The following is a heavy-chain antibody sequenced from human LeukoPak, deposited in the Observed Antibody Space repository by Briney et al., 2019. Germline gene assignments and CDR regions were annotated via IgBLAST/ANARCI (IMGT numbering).Heavy chain of an antibody. CDR1: GFTFSSYA. Sequence: PGGSLRLSCAASGFTFSSYAMSWVRQAPGKGLEWVSAISGSGGSTYYADSEKGRFTISRDNSKNTLYLQMNSLRAEDTAVYYCAKTLPNYDFWSGYFSLDYWGQGTLVTVSS. CDR2: ISGSGGST. V-gene: IGHV3-23*01. CDR3: AKTLPNYDFWSGYFSLDY. D-gene: IGHD3-3*01. J-gene: IGHJ4*02.